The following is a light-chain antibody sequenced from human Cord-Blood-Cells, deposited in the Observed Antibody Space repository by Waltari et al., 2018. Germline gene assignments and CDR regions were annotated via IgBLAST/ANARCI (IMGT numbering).Light chain of an antibody. CDR3: QQSYSTPYT. CDR1: QSISSY. V-gene: IGKV1-39*01. J-gene: IGKJ2*01. Sequence: DIQMTQSPSSLPASVGDRVTITCRASQSISSYLNWYQQKPGKAPKFLIYAASSLQSGVPSRFSGSGSGTDFTLTISSLQPEDFATYYCQQSYSTPYTFGQGTKLEIK. CDR2: AAS.